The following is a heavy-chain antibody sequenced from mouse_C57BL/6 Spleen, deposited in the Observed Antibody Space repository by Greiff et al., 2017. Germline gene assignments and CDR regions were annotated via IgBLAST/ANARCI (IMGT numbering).Heavy chain of an antibody. CDR1: GFTFSSYA. CDR3: ARDRDGNYAMDY. Sequence: DVKLVEPGGGLVKPGGSLKLSCAASGFTFSSYAMSWVRQTPEERLEWVATISDGGSYTYYPDNVKGRFTISRDNAKNNLYLHMSHLKSEDTAMYYCARDRDGNYAMDYWGQGTSGTVSS. CDR2: ISDGGSYT. D-gene: IGHD1-1*01. V-gene: IGHV5-4*01. J-gene: IGHJ4*01.